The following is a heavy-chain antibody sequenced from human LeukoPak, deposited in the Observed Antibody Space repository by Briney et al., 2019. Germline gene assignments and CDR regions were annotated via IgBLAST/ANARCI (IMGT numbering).Heavy chain of an antibody. Sequence: TPSETLSLTCTVSGGSISSYYWSWIRQPPGKGLEWIGYIYYSGSTNYNPSLKSRVTISVDTSKNQFSLKLSSVTAADTAVYYCARNMAYYYYYMDVWGKGTTVTVSS. CDR3: ARNMAYYYYYMDV. J-gene: IGHJ6*03. D-gene: IGHD5-24*01. CDR2: IYYSGST. CDR1: GGSISSYY. V-gene: IGHV4-59*01.